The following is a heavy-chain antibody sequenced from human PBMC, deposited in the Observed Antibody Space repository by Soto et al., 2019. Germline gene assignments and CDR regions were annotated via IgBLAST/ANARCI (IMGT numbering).Heavy chain of an antibody. CDR3: ARSGTSSSCYDF. CDR2: TRKKGNSYTT. CDR1: GLTFSDHY. D-gene: IGHD2-2*01. Sequence: GGSLRLSCAASGLTFSDHYIDWVRQAPGKGLEWVGRTRKKGNSYTTDYAASVEGRFTISRDDSKNSLYLQMDSLKTEDTAVYFCARSGTSSSCYDFWGQGTLVTVSS. J-gene: IGHJ4*02. V-gene: IGHV3-72*01.